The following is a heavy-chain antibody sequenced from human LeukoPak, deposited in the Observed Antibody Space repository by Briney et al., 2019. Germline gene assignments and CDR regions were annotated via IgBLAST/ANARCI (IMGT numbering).Heavy chain of an antibody. Sequence: SETLSLTCTVSGGSISSYYWSWIRQPPGKGLEWIGYIYTSGSTNYNPSLKSRVTISVDTSKNQFSLKLSSVTAADTAVYYCARMGLSSPYPPYYMDVWGKGTTVTVSS. CDR2: IYTSGST. D-gene: IGHD6-13*01. CDR3: ARMGLSSPYPPYYMDV. V-gene: IGHV4-4*08. J-gene: IGHJ6*03. CDR1: GGSISSYY.